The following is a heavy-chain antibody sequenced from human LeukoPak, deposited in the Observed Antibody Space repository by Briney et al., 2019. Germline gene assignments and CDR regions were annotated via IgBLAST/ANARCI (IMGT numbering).Heavy chain of an antibody. CDR2: MNPNSGST. CDR3: ARGWAGNYDFWSGYYQYGMDV. Sequence: GASVKVSCKASGYTFTSYDINWVRQATGQGLEWMGWMNPNSGSTGYAQKFQGRVTMTRNTSISTAYMELSSLRSEDTAVYYCARGWAGNYDFWSGYYQYGMDVWGQGTTVTVSS. CDR1: GYTFTSYD. V-gene: IGHV1-8*01. J-gene: IGHJ6*02. D-gene: IGHD3-3*01.